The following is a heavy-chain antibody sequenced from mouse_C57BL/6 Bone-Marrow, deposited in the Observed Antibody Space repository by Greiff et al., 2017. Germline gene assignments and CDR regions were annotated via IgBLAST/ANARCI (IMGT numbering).Heavy chain of an antibody. CDR1: GFTFSSYA. Sequence: DVKLVESGGGLVKPGGSLKLPCAASGFTFSSYAMSWVRQTPEKRLEWVATISEGGSYTYYPDHVKGRFTISRDNAKNHLYLQMSHLKSEDTAMYYWARTHTPVAYWGQGTLVTVSA. V-gene: IGHV5-4*03. CDR3: ARTHTPVAY. D-gene: IGHD5-1-1*01. J-gene: IGHJ3*01. CDR2: ISEGGSYT.